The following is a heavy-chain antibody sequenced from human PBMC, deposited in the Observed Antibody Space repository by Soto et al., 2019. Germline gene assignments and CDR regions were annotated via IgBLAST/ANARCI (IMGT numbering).Heavy chain of an antibody. J-gene: IGHJ4*02. CDR3: ARDMGSSGWYEGDY. Sequence: GGSLRLSCAASGFTFSSYGMHWVRQAPGKGLEWVAVIWYDGSNKYYADSVKGRFTISRDNSKNTLYLQMNSLRAEDTAVYYCARDMGSSGWYEGDYWGQGTLVTVSS. CDR2: IWYDGSNK. V-gene: IGHV3-33*01. D-gene: IGHD6-19*01. CDR1: GFTFSSYG.